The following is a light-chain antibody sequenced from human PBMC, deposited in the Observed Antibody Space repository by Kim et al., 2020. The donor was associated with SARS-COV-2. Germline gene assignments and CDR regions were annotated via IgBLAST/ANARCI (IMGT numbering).Light chain of an antibody. CDR2: EVS. CDR1: SSDVGAYNV. J-gene: IGLJ1*01. Sequence: HSITNSGPGASSDVGAYNVLSWYQKHPGKAPKLIIYEVSNRPSGVSNRFSGSTSGNTASLTISGLQAEDEADYYCSSYTSSSLYVFGTGTKVTV. V-gene: IGLV2-14*01. CDR3: SSYTSSSLYV.